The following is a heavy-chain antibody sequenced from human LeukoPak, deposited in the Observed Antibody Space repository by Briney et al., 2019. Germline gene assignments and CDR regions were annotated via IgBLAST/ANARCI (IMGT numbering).Heavy chain of an antibody. CDR2: IRYDGSNK. CDR3: AKERGYSGSSLDY. J-gene: IGHJ4*02. D-gene: IGHD1-26*01. V-gene: IGHV3-30*02. CDR1: GFTFSSYG. Sequence: GGSLRLSCAASGFTFSSYGMHWVRQAPGKGLEWVAFIRYDGSNKYYADSVKGRFTISRDISKNTLYLQMNSLRAEDTALYYCAKERGYSGSSLDYWGQGTLLTVSS.